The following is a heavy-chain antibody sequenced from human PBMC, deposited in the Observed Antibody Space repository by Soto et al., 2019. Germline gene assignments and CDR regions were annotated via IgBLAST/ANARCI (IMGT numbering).Heavy chain of an antibody. D-gene: IGHD2-2*01. CDR3: ARSSTSANYFDY. Sequence: QVQLQESGPGLVKPSQTLSLTCTVSGGSISSGGYYWSWIRQHPGKGLEWIGYIYYSGSTYYNPSLKSRVTISVDTSKIQFSMKLSSVTVADTAVYYCARSSTSANYFDYWGRGTWSPSPQ. J-gene: IGHJ4*02. V-gene: IGHV4-31*03. CDR1: GGSISSGGYY. CDR2: IYYSGST.